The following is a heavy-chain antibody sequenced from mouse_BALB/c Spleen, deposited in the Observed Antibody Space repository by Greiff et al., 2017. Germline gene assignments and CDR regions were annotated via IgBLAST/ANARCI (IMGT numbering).Heavy chain of an antibody. D-gene: IGHD2-14*01. Sequence: EVQGVESGGGLVKPGGSLKLSCAASGFTFSSYTMSWVRQTPEKRLEWVATISSGGGNTYYPDSVKGRFTIFRDNAKNNLYLQMSSLRSEDTALYYCARYGYYRYAWFAYWGQGTLVTVSA. CDR3: ARYGYYRYAWFAY. CDR1: GFTFSSYT. J-gene: IGHJ3*01. V-gene: IGHV5-9*03. CDR2: ISSGGGNT.